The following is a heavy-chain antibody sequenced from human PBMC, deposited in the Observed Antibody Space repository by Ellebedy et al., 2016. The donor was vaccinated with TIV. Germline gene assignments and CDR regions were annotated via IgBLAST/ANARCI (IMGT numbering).Heavy chain of an antibody. V-gene: IGHV1-8*01. CDR2: MNPNSGYT. CDR3: ARGTPYDSSGLHDY. D-gene: IGHD3-22*01. J-gene: IGHJ4*02. Sequence: AASVKVSCKTSGYNFTSYDINWVRQATGQGLEWMGWMNPNSGYTGYAQKFQGRVTMTRNTSISTAYMEVSSLRTEDTAGYYCARGTPYDSSGLHDYWGQGTLVIVSS. CDR1: GYNFTSYD.